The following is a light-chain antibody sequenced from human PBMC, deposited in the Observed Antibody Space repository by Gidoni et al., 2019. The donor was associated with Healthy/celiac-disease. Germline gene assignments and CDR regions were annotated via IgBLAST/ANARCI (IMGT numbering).Light chain of an antibody. CDR1: QSISSW. Sequence: DIQMTHSPSTLSASVGDRVTITCRASQSISSWLAGYQQKPGKAPKLLIYDASSLESGVPSSFCGSGSWTEFTLTISSLQPDDFATYYCQQYNSYPLTFXGXTKVXIK. J-gene: IGKJ4*01. CDR2: DAS. V-gene: IGKV1-5*01. CDR3: QQYNSYPLT.